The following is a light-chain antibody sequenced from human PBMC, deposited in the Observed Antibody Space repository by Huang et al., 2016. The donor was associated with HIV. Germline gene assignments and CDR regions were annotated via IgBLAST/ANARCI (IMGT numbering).Light chain of an antibody. CDR2: TAS. CDR1: QDIGND. V-gene: IGKV1-6*01. CDR3: LQDYTYPWT. J-gene: IGKJ1*01. Sequence: IQMTQSPASLSASVGDRVTITCRASQDIGNDLGWYQQRLGKAPKLLVSTASHLQSGVPSRFTGSGSGTHFTLTISGLQPEDFATYYCLQDYTYPWTFGQGTKVEI.